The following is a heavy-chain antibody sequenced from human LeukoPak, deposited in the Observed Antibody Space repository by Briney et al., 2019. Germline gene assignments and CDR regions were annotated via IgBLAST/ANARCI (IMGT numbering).Heavy chain of an antibody. CDR3: AKMTTVTTGAFDI. CDR2: ISWNSGST. D-gene: IGHD4-17*01. V-gene: IGHV3-9*01. J-gene: IGHJ3*02. Sequence: PGGSLRLSCAASGFTFDDYAMHWVRQAPGKGLEWVSGISWNSGSTGYADSVKGRFTISRDNAKNSLYLQMNSLRAEDTALYYCAKMTTVTTGAFDIWGQGTMVTVSS. CDR1: GFTFDDYA.